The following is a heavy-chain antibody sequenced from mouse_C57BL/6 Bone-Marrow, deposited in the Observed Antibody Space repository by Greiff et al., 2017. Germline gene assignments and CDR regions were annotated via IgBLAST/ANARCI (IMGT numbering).Heavy chain of an antibody. Sequence: EVQLQQSGPELVKPGASVKISCKASGYTFTDYYMNWVKQSHGKSLEWIGDINPNNGGTSYNQKFKGKATLTVDKSSSTAYMELSSLTSEDSAVYYCARYPLYYCGSSYGYYAMDYWGQGTSVTVSS. CDR2: INPNNGGT. V-gene: IGHV1-26*01. CDR1: GYTFTDYY. CDR3: ARYPLYYCGSSYGYYAMDY. J-gene: IGHJ4*01. D-gene: IGHD1-1*01.